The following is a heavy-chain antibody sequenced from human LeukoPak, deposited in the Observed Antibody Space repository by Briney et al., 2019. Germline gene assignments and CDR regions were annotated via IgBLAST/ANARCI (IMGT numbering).Heavy chain of an antibody. CDR3: ARSYGDYQYYYYYYYMDV. CDR2: IYHSGST. Sequence: PSETLSLTCTVSGGSISSYYWGWIRQPPGKGLEWIGSIYHSGSTYYNPSLKSRVTISVDTSKDQFSLKLSSVTAADTAVYYCARSYGDYQYYYYYYYMDVWGKGTTVTISS. V-gene: IGHV4-39*07. D-gene: IGHD4-17*01. J-gene: IGHJ6*03. CDR1: GGSISSYY.